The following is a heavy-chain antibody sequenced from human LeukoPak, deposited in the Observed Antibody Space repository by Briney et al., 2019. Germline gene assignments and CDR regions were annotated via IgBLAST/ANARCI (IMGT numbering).Heavy chain of an antibody. CDR3: ARDGYCSSTSCYVYYYYGMDV. D-gene: IGHD2-2*01. J-gene: IGHJ6*02. CDR2: ISYDGSNK. Sequence: GGSLRLSCAASGFTFSSYAMHWVRQAPGKGLEWVAVISYDGSNKYYADSVKGRFTISRDNSKNSLYLQMNSLRAEDTAVYYCARDGYCSSTSCYVYYYYGMDVWGQGTTVTVSS. V-gene: IGHV3-30-3*01. CDR1: GFTFSSYA.